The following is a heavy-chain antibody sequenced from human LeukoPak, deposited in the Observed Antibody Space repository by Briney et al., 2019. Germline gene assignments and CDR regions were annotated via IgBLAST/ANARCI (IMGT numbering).Heavy chain of an antibody. D-gene: IGHD4-17*01. CDR2: IKQDGSEQ. CDR3: ARLGGGTTVTT. J-gene: IGHJ5*02. V-gene: IGHV3-7*03. Sequence: GGSLRLSCAASGFIFSSYWMTWVRQAPGKGLEWVANIKQDGSEQYYVDSVRGRFTISRDNAKNSLYLQMNSLRAEDTALYYCARLGGGTTVTTWGQGTLVTVSS. CDR1: GFIFSSYW.